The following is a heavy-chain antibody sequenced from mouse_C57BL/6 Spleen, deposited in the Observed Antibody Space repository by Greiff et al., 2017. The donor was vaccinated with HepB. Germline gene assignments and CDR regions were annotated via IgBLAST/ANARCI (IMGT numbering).Heavy chain of an antibody. CDR2: ISYDGSN. V-gene: IGHV3-6*01. CDR3: ARGYYDYDGFAY. CDR1: GYSIPSGYY. D-gene: IGHD2-4*01. Sequence: EVQLQESGPGLVKPSPSLSLTCSVPGYSIPSGYYWNWIRQFPGNKLEWMGYISYDGSNNYNPSLKNRISITRDTSKNQFFLKLNSVTTEDTATYYCARGYYDYDGFAYWGQGTLVTVSA. J-gene: IGHJ3*01.